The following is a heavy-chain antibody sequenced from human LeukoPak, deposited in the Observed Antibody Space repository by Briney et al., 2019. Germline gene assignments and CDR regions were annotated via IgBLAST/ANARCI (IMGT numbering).Heavy chain of an antibody. D-gene: IGHD5-24*01. CDR2: ISSSNSYI. CDR3: ARDQVEMATIPFDY. Sequence: GGSLSLSCAVSGFPLSSYSMNWLREATGKGLEWVSSISSSNSYIYYADSVKGRFTISRDNAKNSLYLQMNSLRAEDTAVYYCARDQVEMATIPFDYWGQGTLVTVSS. J-gene: IGHJ4*02. CDR1: GFPLSSYS. V-gene: IGHV3-21*01.